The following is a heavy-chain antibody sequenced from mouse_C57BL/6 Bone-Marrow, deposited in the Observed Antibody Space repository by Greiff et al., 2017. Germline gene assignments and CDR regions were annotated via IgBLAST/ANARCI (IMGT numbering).Heavy chain of an antibody. J-gene: IGHJ2*01. CDR2: INHDGSST. CDR3: ARESYDYDLDY. CDR1: GFTFSDYY. V-gene: IGHV5-16*01. Sequence: EVQVVESEGGLVQPGSSMKLSCTASGFTFSDYYMAWVRQVPEKGLEWVANINHDGSSTYYLDSLKSRFIISRDNAKNILYLRMSSLKSEDTATYYCARESYDYDLDYWGQGTTLTVSS. D-gene: IGHD2-4*01.